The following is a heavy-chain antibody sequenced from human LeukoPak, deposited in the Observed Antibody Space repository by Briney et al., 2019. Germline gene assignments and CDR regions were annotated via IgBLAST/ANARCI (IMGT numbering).Heavy chain of an antibody. CDR2: ISRGGST. V-gene: IGHV4-34*01. J-gene: IGHJ2*01. CDR3: ARRRYFDL. Sequence: SETLSLTCAVYGGSFSGYYWSWIRQPPGKGLEWIGEISRGGSTNYNPSLKSRVTISVDTSKNPFSLKLSSVTAADTAVYYCARRRYFDLWGRGTLVTVSS. CDR1: GGSFSGYY.